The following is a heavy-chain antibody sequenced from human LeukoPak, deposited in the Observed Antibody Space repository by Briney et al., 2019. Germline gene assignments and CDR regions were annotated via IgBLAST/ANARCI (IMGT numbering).Heavy chain of an antibody. CDR2: IKSKTDGGTT. D-gene: IGHD2-21*02. V-gene: IGHV3-15*01. Sequence: GGSLRLSCAASGFTFSNAWMSWVRQAPGKGLEWVGRIKSKTDGGTTDYAAPVKGRFTISRDDSKNTLYLQMNSLKTEDTAVYYCQAVVTAIYYYYYMDVWGKGTTVTVSS. CDR3: QAVVTAIYYYYYMDV. J-gene: IGHJ6*03. CDR1: GFTFSNAW.